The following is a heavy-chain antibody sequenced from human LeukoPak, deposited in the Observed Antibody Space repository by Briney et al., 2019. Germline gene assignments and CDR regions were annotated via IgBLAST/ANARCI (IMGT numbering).Heavy chain of an antibody. Sequence: GGSLRLSCAASGFTFSSYAMSWVRQAPGKGLEWVSGINWNGGSTGYADSVKGRFTISRDNAKNSLYLQMNSLRAEDTALYHCAREPDYYYMDVWGKGTTVTISS. J-gene: IGHJ6*03. V-gene: IGHV3-20*01. CDR1: GFTFSSYA. CDR2: INWNGGST. CDR3: AREPDYYYMDV.